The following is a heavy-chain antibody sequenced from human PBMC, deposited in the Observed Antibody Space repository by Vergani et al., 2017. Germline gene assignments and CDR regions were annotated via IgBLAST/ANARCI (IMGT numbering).Heavy chain of an antibody. J-gene: IGHJ4*02. V-gene: IGHV1-69*02. CDR1: GGTFSSYT. CDR3: ARHCSGGSCYGLDY. CDR2: IIPILGIA. Sequence: QVQLVQSGAEVKKPGSSVKVSCKASGGTFSSYTISWVRQAPGQGLEWMGRIIPILGIANYAQKFQGRVTITADKSTSTAYMELSSLRSEDTAVYYCARHCSGGSCYGLDYWGQGTLVTVSS. D-gene: IGHD2-15*01.